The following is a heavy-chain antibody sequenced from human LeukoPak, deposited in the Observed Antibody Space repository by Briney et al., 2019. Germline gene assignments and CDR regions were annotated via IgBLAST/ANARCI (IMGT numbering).Heavy chain of an antibody. J-gene: IGHJ4*02. V-gene: IGHV3-53*01. CDR1: GFTVSSNH. D-gene: IGHD6-13*01. Sequence: GGSLRLSCAASGFTVSSNHMSWDRQGPGKGLEWVSLIYSAGSTYYADSVMGRFTISRDNSKNTLYLQMNSLRAEDTAVYYCASHSSSWYGFDYWGQGTLVTVSS. CDR3: ASHSSSWYGFDY. CDR2: IYSAGST.